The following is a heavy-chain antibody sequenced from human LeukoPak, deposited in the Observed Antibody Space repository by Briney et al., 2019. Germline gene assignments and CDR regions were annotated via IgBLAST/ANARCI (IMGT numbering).Heavy chain of an antibody. CDR2: ISSSSSYL. CDR3: ARDGRRITIFGVVIPLQH. Sequence: GGSLRLSCAASGFTFSSYAMSWVRQAPGKGLEWVSSISSSSSYLYYADSVKGRFTISRDNAKNSLYLQMNSLRAEDTAVYYCARDGRRITIFGVVIPLQHWGQGTLVTVSS. D-gene: IGHD3-3*01. V-gene: IGHV3-21*01. J-gene: IGHJ1*01. CDR1: GFTFSSYA.